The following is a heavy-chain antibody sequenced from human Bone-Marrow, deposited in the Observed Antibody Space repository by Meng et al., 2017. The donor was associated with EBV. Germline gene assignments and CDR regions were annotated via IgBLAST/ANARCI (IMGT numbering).Heavy chain of an antibody. CDR1: GGSISSSNW. D-gene: IGHD6-19*01. CDR2: IYHSGST. J-gene: IGHJ4*02. CDR3: ARSPGSSGWNYYFDY. V-gene: IGHV4-4*02. Sequence: QVQLQESGSGLVKPSGXLSLTCAVSGGSISSSNWWSWVRQPPGKGLEWIGEIYHSGSTNYNPSLKSRVTISVDRSKNQFSLKLSSVTAADTAVYYCARSPGSSGWNYYFDYWGQGTLVTISS.